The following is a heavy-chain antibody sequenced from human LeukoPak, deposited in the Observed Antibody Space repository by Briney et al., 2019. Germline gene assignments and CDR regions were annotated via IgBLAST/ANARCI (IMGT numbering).Heavy chain of an antibody. CDR3: ARGDGYNFFDY. CDR2: ISSSGRTI. Sequence: GGSLRLSCAASGFTFSSYEFNWVRQAPGKGREWVSYISSSGRTIFYADSVKGRFTISRDNSENTLYLQMKSLRAEDTAVYYCARGDGYNFFDYWGQGTLVTVSS. CDR1: GFTFSSYE. V-gene: IGHV3-48*03. D-gene: IGHD5-24*01. J-gene: IGHJ4*02.